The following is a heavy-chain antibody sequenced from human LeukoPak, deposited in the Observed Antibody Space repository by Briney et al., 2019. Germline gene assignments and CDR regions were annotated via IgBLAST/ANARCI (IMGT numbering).Heavy chain of an antibody. D-gene: IGHD3-22*01. Sequence: ASVKVSCTASGYTFTGYYMHWVRQAPGQGLEWMGWINPNSGGTNYAQKFQGWVTMTRDTSISTAYMELSRLRSDDTAVYYCARDVDYYYDSSGYSHAFDIWGQGTMVTVSS. V-gene: IGHV1-2*04. J-gene: IGHJ3*02. CDR3: ARDVDYYYDSSGYSHAFDI. CDR2: INPNSGGT. CDR1: GYTFTGYY.